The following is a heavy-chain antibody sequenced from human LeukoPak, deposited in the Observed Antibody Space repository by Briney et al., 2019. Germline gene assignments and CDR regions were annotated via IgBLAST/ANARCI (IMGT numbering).Heavy chain of an antibody. CDR1: GGSFSGYY. D-gene: IGHD4-17*01. Sequence: SETLSLTCAVYGGSFSGYYWSWIRQPPGKGLEWIGEINHSGSTNYNPSLKSRVTISVDTSKNQFSLKLSSVTAADTAVYYCARKGVTVTINWFDPWGQGTLVTVSS. CDR3: ARKGVTVTINWFDP. V-gene: IGHV4-34*01. CDR2: INHSGST. J-gene: IGHJ5*02.